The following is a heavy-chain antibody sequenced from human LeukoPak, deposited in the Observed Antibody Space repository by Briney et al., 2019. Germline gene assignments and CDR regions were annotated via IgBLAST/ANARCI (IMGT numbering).Heavy chain of an antibody. Sequence: SETLSLTCTVSGGSISSSSYYWGWIRQPPGKGLEWIGSIYYSGSTYYNPSLKSRVTISVDTSKNQFSLKLSSVTAADTAVYYCAREPQQRGFDYWGQGTLVTVSS. D-gene: IGHD6-13*01. CDR1: GGSISSSSYY. CDR2: IYYSGST. J-gene: IGHJ4*02. V-gene: IGHV4-39*07. CDR3: AREPQQRGFDY.